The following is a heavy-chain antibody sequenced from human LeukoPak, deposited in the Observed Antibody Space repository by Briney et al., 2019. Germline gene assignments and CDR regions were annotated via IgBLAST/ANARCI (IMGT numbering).Heavy chain of an antibody. CDR2: INHSGST. V-gene: IGHV4-34*01. Sequence: SDTLSLTCAVYGGSFSGYYWSWIRQPPGKGLEWIGEINHSGSTNYNPSLKSRVTISVDTSKNQFSLKLSSVTAADTAVYYCARGRGSSGSYLRHWGQGTLVTVSS. CDR1: GGSFSGYY. D-gene: IGHD1-26*01. CDR3: ARGRGSSGSYLRH. J-gene: IGHJ1*01.